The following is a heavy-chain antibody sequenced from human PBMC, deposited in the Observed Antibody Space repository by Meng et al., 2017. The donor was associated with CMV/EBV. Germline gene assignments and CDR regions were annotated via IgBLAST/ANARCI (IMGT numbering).Heavy chain of an antibody. CDR2: TYYRSKWYN. V-gene: IGHV6-1*01. D-gene: IGHD3/OR15-3a*01. J-gene: IGHJ5*02. Sequence: QVTMRQSGQGLVKPVEHLSLTCAISGDIVSSNSVDWTWIRQSPSRGLEWLGRTYYRSKWYNDYAVSVKSRITINPDTSKNQFSLQLNSVTPEVTAVYYCARGIDFCDPWGQGTLVTVSS. CDR3: ARGIDFCDP. CDR1: GDIVSSNSVD.